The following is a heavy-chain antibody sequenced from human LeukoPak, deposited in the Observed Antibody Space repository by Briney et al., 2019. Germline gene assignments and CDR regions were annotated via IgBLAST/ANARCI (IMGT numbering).Heavy chain of an antibody. CDR1: GGSISSGY. J-gene: IGHJ4*02. CDR3: ARGGARGRPSFDY. D-gene: IGHD2-15*01. CDR2: ISYSVTT. V-gene: IGHV4-59*01. Sequence: SETLSLTCTVSGGSISSGYWCWIRQPPGRGLEWIGYISYSVTTKYNPSLKSRVTISVDTSKNQFSLKLSSVTAADAAVYYCARGGARGRPSFDYWGQGTLVTVSS.